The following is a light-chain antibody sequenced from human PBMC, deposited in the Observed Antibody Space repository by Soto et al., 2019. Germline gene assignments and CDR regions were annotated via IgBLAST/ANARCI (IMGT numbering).Light chain of an antibody. CDR3: HQTYSGRS. CDR2: AAS. V-gene: IGKV1-39*01. CDR1: QGISAY. Sequence: LLTQSPSSLSASVGDRVTITCRASQGISAYLNWYQQKPGKAPQLLIFAASTLQHGVPSRFTGSGSGTDFPLAINNLQPEDFATYYCHQTYSGRSFGPGTKVEVK. J-gene: IGKJ1*01.